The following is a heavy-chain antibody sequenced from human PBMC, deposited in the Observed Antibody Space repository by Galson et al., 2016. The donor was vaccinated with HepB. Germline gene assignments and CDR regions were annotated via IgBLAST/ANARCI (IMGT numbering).Heavy chain of an antibody. D-gene: IGHD4-23*01. CDR3: ARDSPGNSFFDY. Sequence: CAISGDSVSSYTGVWNWIRQSPSRGLEWLGRTYCRSQWYYHYAESVKGRITIYPDTSKNHFSLRLTSVTPEDTAAYYCARDSPGNSFFDYWSQGTLVTVSS. CDR1: GDSVSSYTGV. V-gene: IGHV6-1*01. CDR2: TYCRSQWYY. J-gene: IGHJ4*02.